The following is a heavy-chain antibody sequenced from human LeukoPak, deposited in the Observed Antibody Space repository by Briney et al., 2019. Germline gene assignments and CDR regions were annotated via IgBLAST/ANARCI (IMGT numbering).Heavy chain of an antibody. CDR1: GGTFSSYA. CDR2: IIPIFGTA. CDR3: ARDRRPDYGDYVSYFDY. V-gene: IGHV1-69*05. Sequence: ASVKVSCKASGGTFSSYAISWVRQAPGQGLEWMGGIIPIFGTANYAQKLQGRVTMTTDTSTSTAYMELRSLRSDDTAVYYCARDRRPDYGDYVSYFDYWGQGTLVTVSS. J-gene: IGHJ4*02. D-gene: IGHD4-17*01.